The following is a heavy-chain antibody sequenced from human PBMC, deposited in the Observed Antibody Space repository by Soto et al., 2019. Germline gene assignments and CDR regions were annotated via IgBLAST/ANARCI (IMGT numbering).Heavy chain of an antibody. CDR1: GGSISGVGYY. CDR3: ASGISSYGKFGY. CDR2: MYYRGST. V-gene: IGHV4-31*03. Sequence: PSETLSLTCTVSGGSISGVGYYWSWIRQHPGKGLEWIGYMYYRGSTYSNPSLRSRVTVSVDTSKNQFSLKLSLVTAADQAVYFCASGISSYGKFGYWGQGTLVTVSS. D-gene: IGHD3-3*02. J-gene: IGHJ4*02.